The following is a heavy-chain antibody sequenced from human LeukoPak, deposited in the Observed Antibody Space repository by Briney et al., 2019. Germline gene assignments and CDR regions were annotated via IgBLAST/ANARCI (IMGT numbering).Heavy chain of an antibody. J-gene: IGHJ4*02. CDR1: GGSISSHY. V-gene: IGHV4-59*11. CDR2: IYYSGST. Sequence: SETLSLTCTVSGGSISSHYWSWIRQPPGKGLEWIGYIYYSGSTNYNPSLKSRVTISVDTSKNQFSLKLSSVTAADTAVYYCAGTYSGSYGAWGQGPLVTVSS. CDR3: AGTYSGSYGA. D-gene: IGHD1-26*01.